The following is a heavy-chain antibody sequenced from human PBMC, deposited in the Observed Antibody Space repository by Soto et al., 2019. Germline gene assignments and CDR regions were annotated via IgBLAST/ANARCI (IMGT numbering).Heavy chain of an antibody. J-gene: IGHJ6*02. V-gene: IGHV3-30-3*01. CDR3: ARERLRFWEWLDYSYYYGMDV. D-gene: IGHD3-3*01. Sequence: QVQLVEYGGGVVQPGRSLRLSCAASGFTFSSYAMHWVRQAPGKGLEWVAVISYDGSNKYYADSVKGRFTISRDNSKNTLYLQMNSLRAEDTAVYYCARERLRFWEWLDYSYYYGMDVWGQGTTVTVSS. CDR2: ISYDGSNK. CDR1: GFTFSSYA.